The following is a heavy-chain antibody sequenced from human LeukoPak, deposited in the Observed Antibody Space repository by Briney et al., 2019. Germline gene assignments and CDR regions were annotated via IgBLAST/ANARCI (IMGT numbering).Heavy chain of an antibody. V-gene: IGHV3-7*01. CDR2: IKQDGSEK. D-gene: IGHD1-26*01. CDR3: ARGSGSYRHYYYYYYMDV. J-gene: IGHJ6*03. Sequence: PGGSLRLSCAASGFTFSSYWMSWVRQAPWKGLEWEANIKQDGSEKYYVDSVKGRFTISRDNAKNSLYLQMNSLRAEDTAVYYCARGSGSYRHYYYYYYMDVWGKGTTVTVSS. CDR1: GFTFSSYW.